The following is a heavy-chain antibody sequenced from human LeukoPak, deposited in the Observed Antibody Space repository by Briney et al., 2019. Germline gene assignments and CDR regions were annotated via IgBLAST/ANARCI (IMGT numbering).Heavy chain of an antibody. CDR1: GFTFSSYA. Sequence: AGGSLRLSCAASGFTFSSYAMNWVRQAPGKGLEWVSYISSSSSTIYYADSVKGRFTISRDNAKNSLYLQMNSLRAEDTAVYYCARDHYYDSSGYFNWGQGTLVTVSS. V-gene: IGHV3-48*04. D-gene: IGHD3-22*01. J-gene: IGHJ4*02. CDR3: ARDHYYDSSGYFN. CDR2: ISSSSSTI.